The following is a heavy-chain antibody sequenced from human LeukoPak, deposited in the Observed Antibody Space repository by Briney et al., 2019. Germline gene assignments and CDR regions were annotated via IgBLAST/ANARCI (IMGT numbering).Heavy chain of an antibody. CDR1: GYTFTSYG. J-gene: IGHJ4*02. CDR3: ARGPYYYDSSGYHFDY. CDR2: ISAYNGNT. V-gene: IGHV1-18*01. D-gene: IGHD3-22*01. Sequence: GASVTVSCKASGYTFTSYGISWVRQAPGQGLEWMGWISAYNGNTNYAQKLQGRVTMTTDTSTSTAYMELRSLRSDDTAVYYCARGPYYYDSSGYHFDYWGQGTLVTVSS.